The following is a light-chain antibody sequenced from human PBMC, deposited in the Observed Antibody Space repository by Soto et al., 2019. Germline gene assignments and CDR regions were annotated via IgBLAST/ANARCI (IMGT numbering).Light chain of an antibody. CDR3: QTYSSTPK. CDR1: QSVSSNY. J-gene: IGKJ1*01. CDR2: NVS. Sequence: EIVLTQSPGTLSLSPGERATLSCRSSQSVSSNYLAWYQQKPDQAPRLVIYNVSGRATGIPDRFSGGGSGTDFTLTISRLEPDDFAVYYRQTYSSTPKFGQGPKVEIK. V-gene: IGKV3-20*01.